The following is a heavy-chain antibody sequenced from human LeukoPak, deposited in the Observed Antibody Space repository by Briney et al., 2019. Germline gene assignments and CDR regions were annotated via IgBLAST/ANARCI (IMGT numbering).Heavy chain of an antibody. Sequence: PGGSLRLSCAASGFTFSSHDMHWVRQTTGKGLEWVSGIGTAGDPYYLDSVKGRFTISRENAKNSLYLQMNSLRAGDTAVYYRARSRTLWGAFDIWGQGTMVTVSS. CDR1: GFTFSSHD. D-gene: IGHD2-21*01. J-gene: IGHJ3*02. CDR3: ARSRTLWGAFDI. V-gene: IGHV3-13*05. CDR2: IGTAGDP.